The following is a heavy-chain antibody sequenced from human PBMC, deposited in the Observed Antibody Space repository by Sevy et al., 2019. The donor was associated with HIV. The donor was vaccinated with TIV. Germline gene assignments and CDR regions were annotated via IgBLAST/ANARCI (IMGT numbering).Heavy chain of an antibody. CDR3: AKGVSGGNSGAAFDY. CDR1: GFTFGNYA. J-gene: IGHJ4*02. V-gene: IGHV3-9*01. Sequence: GGSLRLSCAGSGFTFGNYAMYWVRQSPGKGLEWVSGISWNSGSMGYADAVEGRFTISRDNAKSSLHLEMNSLRPEDTALYYCAKGVSGGNSGAAFDYWGQGTRVTVSS. CDR2: ISWNSGSM. D-gene: IGHD2-15*01.